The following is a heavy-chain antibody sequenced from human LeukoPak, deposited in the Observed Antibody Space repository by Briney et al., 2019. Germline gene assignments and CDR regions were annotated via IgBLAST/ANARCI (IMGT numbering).Heavy chain of an antibody. CDR3: AKDGDYIDH. Sequence: GGSLRLSCAASGFTFSSYDMHWVRQVIGKGLEWVSAIGSAGDTYYPGSVKGRFTISRDNARNSLYLQMNSLRAEDTAVYYCAKDGDYIDHWGQGTLVTVSS. CDR2: IGSAGDT. V-gene: IGHV3-13*04. J-gene: IGHJ4*02. D-gene: IGHD4-17*01. CDR1: GFTFSSYD.